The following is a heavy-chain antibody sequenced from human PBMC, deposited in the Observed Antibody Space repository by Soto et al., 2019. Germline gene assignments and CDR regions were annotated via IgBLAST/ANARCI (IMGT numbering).Heavy chain of an antibody. CDR3: AKDLLAARPRYYGMDV. J-gene: IGHJ6*02. D-gene: IGHD6-6*01. CDR2: ISYDGSNK. CDR1: GFTFSSYG. Sequence: QVQLVESGGGVVQPGRSLRLSCAASGFTFSSYGMHWVRQAPGKGLEWVAVISYDGSNKYYADSVKGRFTISRDNSNNTLYLQMNSLRAEDTAVYYCAKDLLAARPRYYGMDVWGQGTTVTVSS. V-gene: IGHV3-30*18.